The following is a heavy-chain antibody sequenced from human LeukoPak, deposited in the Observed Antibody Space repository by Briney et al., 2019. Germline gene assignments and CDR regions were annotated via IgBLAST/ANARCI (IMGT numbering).Heavy chain of an antibody. CDR3: ATLRLGEFSLSDS. Sequence: GGSLRLSCTASGFTFDDYAMHWVRQAPGKGLEWVSGISWNSGSIGYADSVKGRFTISRDNAKNSLFLQMNSLRAEDTALYYCATLRLGEFSLSDSWGQGTLVTVSS. J-gene: IGHJ4*02. D-gene: IGHD3-16*02. CDR1: GFTFDDYA. V-gene: IGHV3-9*01. CDR2: ISWNSGSI.